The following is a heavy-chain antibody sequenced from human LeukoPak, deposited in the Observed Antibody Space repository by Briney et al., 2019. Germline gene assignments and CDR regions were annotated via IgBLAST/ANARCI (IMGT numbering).Heavy chain of an antibody. CDR2: IYYSGST. V-gene: IGHV4-59*08. D-gene: IGHD1-26*01. Sequence: SETLSLTCTVSGGSMRSHYWNWIRQPPGTGLEWIGYIYYSGSTNYNPSLKSRVTISVDTSKNQFSLKLSSVTAADTAVYYCARPSGSYGFDAFDIWGQGTMVTVSS. CDR3: ARPSGSYGFDAFDI. CDR1: GGSMRSHY. J-gene: IGHJ3*02.